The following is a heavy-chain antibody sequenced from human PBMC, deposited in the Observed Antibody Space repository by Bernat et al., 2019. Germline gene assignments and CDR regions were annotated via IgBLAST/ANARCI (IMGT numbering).Heavy chain of an antibody. CDR2: ISSSSSYT. V-gene: IGHV3-11*05. J-gene: IGHJ6*03. CDR1: GFTFSDYH. CDR3: ARDIKLNGDYVVYYYYMDV. D-gene: IGHD4-17*01. Sequence: QVQLVESGGGLVKPGGSLRLSCAASGFTFSDYHMSWIRQAPGKGLEWVSYISSSSSYTNYADSVKGRFTISRDNAKNSLYLQMNSLRAEDTAVYYCARDIKLNGDYVVYYYYMDVWGKGTTVTVSS.